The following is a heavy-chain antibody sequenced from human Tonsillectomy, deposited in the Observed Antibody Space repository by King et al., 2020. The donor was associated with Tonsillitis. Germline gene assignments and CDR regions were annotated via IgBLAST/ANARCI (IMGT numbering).Heavy chain of an antibody. V-gene: IGHV4-59*02. Sequence: VQLQESGPGLVKPSETLSLTCTVSGASVNNYYWGCVRQPPGKGLEWIGFLYYCGTTPYNPSLKSRATISVDTPKTKFSLTLSSVTAADTAAYYCARDYLVPVTTTTYYYYMDVWGRGTTVTVSS. D-gene: IGHD1/OR15-1a*01. J-gene: IGHJ6*03. CDR1: GASVNNYY. CDR3: ARDYLVPVTTTTYYYYMDV. CDR2: LYYCGTT.